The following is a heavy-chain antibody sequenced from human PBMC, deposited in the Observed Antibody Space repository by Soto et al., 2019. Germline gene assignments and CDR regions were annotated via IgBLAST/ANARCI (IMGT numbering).Heavy chain of an antibody. CDR2: INSDGSTT. Sequence: GGSLRLSCAASGFTFSNSWMHWVRQAPGKGLVWVSYINSDGSTTTYADSVKGRFTISRDNAKNTVYLQITSLTAEDTAAYYCARDRSYTTDYWGQGTLVTVSS. V-gene: IGHV3-74*01. J-gene: IGHJ4*02. CDR3: ARDRSYTTDY. D-gene: IGHD1-26*01. CDR1: GFTFSNSW.